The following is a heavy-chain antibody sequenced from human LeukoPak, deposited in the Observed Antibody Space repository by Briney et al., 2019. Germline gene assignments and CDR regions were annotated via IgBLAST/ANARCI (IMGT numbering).Heavy chain of an antibody. CDR3: ARDYGGSYYSVQENFDY. J-gene: IGHJ4*02. V-gene: IGHV3-11*01. Sequence: PGGSLRLSCAASGFTFSDYYMSWIRQAPGKGLEWVSYISSSGSTIYYTDSVKGRFTISRDNAKNSLHLQMNSLRAEDTAVYYCARDYGGSYYSVQENFDYWGQGTLVTVSS. CDR2: ISSSGSTI. D-gene: IGHD1-26*01. CDR1: GFTFSDYY.